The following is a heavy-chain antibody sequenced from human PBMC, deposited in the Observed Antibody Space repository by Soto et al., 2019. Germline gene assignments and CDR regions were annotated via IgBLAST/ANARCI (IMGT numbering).Heavy chain of an antibody. D-gene: IGHD2-15*01. J-gene: IGHJ3*01. Sequence: EVPLLESGGGLVQPGGSLRLSCAGSGFTFKTYAMSWVRQAPGKGLEWVSIISGSGRSTYYADSVKGRFTISRDNSKTTMYLQMNSLRAEDTAVDYCAKDRGGPAIFEAFDFWGQGTMVTVSS. CDR2: ISGSGRST. V-gene: IGHV3-23*01. CDR3: AKDRGGPAIFEAFDF. CDR1: GFTFKTYA.